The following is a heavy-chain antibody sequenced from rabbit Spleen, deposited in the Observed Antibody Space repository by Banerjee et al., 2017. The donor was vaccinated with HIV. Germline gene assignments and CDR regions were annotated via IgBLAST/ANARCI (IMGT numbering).Heavy chain of an antibody. CDR1: GFSFSSSYH. CDR2: IYSAIDGVT. D-gene: IGHD1-1*01. CDR3: ARGADKAYGNGMDL. J-gene: IGHJ6*01. Sequence: QSLEESGGDLVKPGASLTLTCTASGFSFSSSYHMCWVRQAPGKGLEWIACIYSAIDGVTHFATWAKGRFTISKTSSTTVTLEMTRLTAADTATYFCARGADKAYGNGMDLWGPGTLVTVS. V-gene: IGHV1S40*01.